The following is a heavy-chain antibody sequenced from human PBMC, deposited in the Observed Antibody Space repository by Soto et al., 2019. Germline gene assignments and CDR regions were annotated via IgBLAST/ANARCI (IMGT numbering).Heavy chain of an antibody. CDR2: IIPIFGTA. CDR3: ASTRWGYSSSYVPQYYFDY. J-gene: IGHJ4*02. D-gene: IGHD6-6*01. Sequence: SVKVSCKASGGTFSSYAISWARQAPGQGLEWMGGIIPIFGTANYAQKFQGRVTITADESTSTAYMELSSLRSEDTAVYYCASTRWGYSSSYVPQYYFDYWGQGTLVTVSS. CDR1: GGTFSSYA. V-gene: IGHV1-69*13.